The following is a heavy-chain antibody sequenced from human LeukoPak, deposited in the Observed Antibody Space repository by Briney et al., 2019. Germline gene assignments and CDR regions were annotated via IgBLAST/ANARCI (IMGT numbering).Heavy chain of an antibody. V-gene: IGHV4-39*01. CDR3: ARHVKREYQLLSNWFDP. D-gene: IGHD2-2*01. Sequence: TSETLSLTCTVSGGSISSSSYYWGWIRQPPGKGLEWIGSIYYSGSTYYNPSLKSRVTISVDTSKNQFSLKLSSVTAADTAVYYCARHVKREYQLLSNWFDPWGQGTLVTVSS. J-gene: IGHJ5*02. CDR2: IYYSGST. CDR1: GGSISSSSYY.